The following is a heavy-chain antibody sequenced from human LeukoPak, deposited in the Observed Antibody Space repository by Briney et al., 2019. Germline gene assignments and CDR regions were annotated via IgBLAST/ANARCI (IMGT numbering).Heavy chain of an antibody. J-gene: IGHJ4*02. V-gene: IGHV1-2*02. D-gene: IGHD1-26*01. CDR2: INPNSGGT. CDR1: GYTFTGYY. CDR3: AREPDSGSYAPDY. Sequence: ASVTDSCMASGYTFTGYYMHWVRQAPGQGREWMGWINPNSGGTNYAQTLQGRVTITRDTSISTAYMELSRLRSDDAALYYSAREPDSGSYAPDYWGEGTLVTVSS.